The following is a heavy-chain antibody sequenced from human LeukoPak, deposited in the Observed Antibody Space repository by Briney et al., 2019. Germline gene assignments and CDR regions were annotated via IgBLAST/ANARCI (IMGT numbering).Heavy chain of an antibody. CDR1: GYTFTSYY. Sequence: ASVKVSCKTSGYTFTSYYMHWVRQAPGQGLEWMGIINLNGGSTKYAQKFQGRVTMTRDTSTSTVYIELSSLRSEDTAVYYCTMVYCSSSRCYNADYWGQGTLVTVSS. CDR2: INLNGGST. V-gene: IGHV1-46*03. D-gene: IGHD2-2*02. J-gene: IGHJ4*02. CDR3: TMVYCSSSRCYNADY.